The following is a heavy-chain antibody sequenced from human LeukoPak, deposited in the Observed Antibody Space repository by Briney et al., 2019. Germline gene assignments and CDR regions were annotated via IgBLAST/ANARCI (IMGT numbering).Heavy chain of an antibody. CDR3: AXXPRYXSSTSCFKXWFDP. CDR2: INPNSGGT. V-gene: IGHV1-2*02. Sequence: ASVKVSCKASGYTFTSYGISWVRQAPGQGLEWMGWINPNSGGTNYAQKFQGRVTMTRDTSISTAYMELSRLRSDDAAVYYCAXXPRYXSSTSCFKXWFDPWGQGTLVTVSS. CDR1: GYTFTSYG. J-gene: IGHJ5*02. D-gene: IGHD2-2*01.